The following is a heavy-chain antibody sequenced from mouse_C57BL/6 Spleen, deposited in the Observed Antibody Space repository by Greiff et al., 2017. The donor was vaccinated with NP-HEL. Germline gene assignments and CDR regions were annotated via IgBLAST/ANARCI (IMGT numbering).Heavy chain of an antibody. CDR2: IDPNSGGT. CDR1: GYTFTSYW. J-gene: IGHJ4*01. CDR3: ARRRNQLGGDYYAMDD. V-gene: IGHV1-72*01. D-gene: IGHD4-1*02. Sequence: QVQLQQPGAELVKPGASVKLSCKASGYTFTSYWMHWMKQRPGRGLEWIGRIDPNSGGTKYNEKFKSKATLTVDKPSSTAYMQLSSLTSEDSAVYYCARRRNQLGGDYYAMDDGGQGASVTVSS.